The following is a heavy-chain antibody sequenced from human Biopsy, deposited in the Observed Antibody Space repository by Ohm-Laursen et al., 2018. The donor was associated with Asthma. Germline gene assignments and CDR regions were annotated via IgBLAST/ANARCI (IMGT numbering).Heavy chain of an antibody. V-gene: IGHV1-69*01. D-gene: IGHD2-2*01. CDR3: ARKAGSCISRTCYSLDF. CDR1: GGTFNTYV. Sequence: GSSVKVSCKSLGGTFNTYVIGWVRQAPGQGLEWMGGINSVFGTTTYPQNFQDRVTITADDSTSTVYMELSSLRSEDTAVYYFARKAGSCISRTCYSLDFWGQGTLVTVSS. J-gene: IGHJ4*02. CDR2: INSVFGTT.